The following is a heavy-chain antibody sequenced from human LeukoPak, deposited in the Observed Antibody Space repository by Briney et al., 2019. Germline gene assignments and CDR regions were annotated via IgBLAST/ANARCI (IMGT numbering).Heavy chain of an antibody. V-gene: IGHV4-39*07. CDR2: FHYSGNT. CDR1: GGSISVSSTPY. Sequence: SETLSLTCIVSGGSISVSSTPYWGWIRQPPGKGLEWIGTFHYSGNTYYNPSLKSRVIISVDTSKNQFSLRLSSVTAADTAMYYCARAFVYSGSFNFDYWGQGALVSVSS. CDR3: ARAFVYSGSFNFDY. D-gene: IGHD1-26*01. J-gene: IGHJ4*02.